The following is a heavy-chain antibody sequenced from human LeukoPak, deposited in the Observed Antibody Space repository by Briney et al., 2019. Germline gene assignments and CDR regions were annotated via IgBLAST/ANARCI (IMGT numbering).Heavy chain of an antibody. CDR3: ARVTTVYRDEEPHYNWFDP. CDR2: IRYDGSNK. CDR1: GFTFSSYG. J-gene: IGHJ5*02. D-gene: IGHD4-17*01. V-gene: IGHV3-33*01. Sequence: PGTSLRLSCAASGFTFSSYGMHWVRQAPGKGLEWVAFIRYDGSNKYYADSVKGRFTISRDNAKNSLYLQMNSLRAEDTAVYYCARVTTVYRDEEPHYNWFDPWGQGTLVTVSS.